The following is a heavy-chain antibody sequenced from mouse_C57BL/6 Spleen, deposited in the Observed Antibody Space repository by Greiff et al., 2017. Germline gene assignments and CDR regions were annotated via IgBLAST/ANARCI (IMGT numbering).Heavy chain of an antibody. CDR3: ARNLGREDWFAY. V-gene: IGHV2-9-1*01. CDR2: IWTGGGT. CDR1: GFSLTSYA. J-gene: IGHJ3*01. D-gene: IGHD4-1*01. Sequence: VQLQQSGPGLVAPSQSLSITCTVSGFSLTSYAISWVRQPPGKGLEWLGVIWTGGGTNYNSALKSRLSISKDNSKSQVFLKMNRLQTDDTARYYCARNLGREDWFAYWGQGTLVTVSA.